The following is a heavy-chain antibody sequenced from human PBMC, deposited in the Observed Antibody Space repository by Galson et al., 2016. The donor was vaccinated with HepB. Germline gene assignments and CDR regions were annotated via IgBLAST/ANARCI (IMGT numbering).Heavy chain of an antibody. J-gene: IGHJ1*01. CDR3: ARDLDKNYDQGYFQH. D-gene: IGHD1-7*01. V-gene: IGHV3-7*01. Sequence: SLRLSCAASGFTFSSYWMSWARQAPGKGLEWVANIKQDGSEKYYVDSVKGRFTISRDNAKNSLYLQMNSLRAEDTAVYYCARDLDKNYDQGYFQHWGQGTLVTVSS. CDR2: IKQDGSEK. CDR1: GFTFSSYW.